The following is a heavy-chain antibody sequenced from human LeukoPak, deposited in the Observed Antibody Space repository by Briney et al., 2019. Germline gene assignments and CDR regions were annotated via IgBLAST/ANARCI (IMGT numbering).Heavy chain of an antibody. CDR3: ARQFHSEFDY. Sequence: ASVKVSCKASGYTFTSYAIHWVRQAPGQGLEWMGWIIAGTGNKKSSQKFQGRVTITRDTSASTAFLELSSLTSEDTAVYYCARQFHSEFDYWGQGTLVTVSS. V-gene: IGHV1-3*01. D-gene: IGHD2-15*01. CDR1: GYTFTSYA. CDR2: IIAGTGNK. J-gene: IGHJ4*02.